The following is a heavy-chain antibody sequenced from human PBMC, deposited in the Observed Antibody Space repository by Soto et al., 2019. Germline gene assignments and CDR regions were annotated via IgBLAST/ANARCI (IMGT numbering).Heavy chain of an antibody. V-gene: IGHV3-48*02. J-gene: IGHJ4*02. CDR1: GVTFSSYS. Sequence: GGSLRLSCTASGVTFSSYSMNWARQAPGKGLEWLSYISSSKTTYADSVKGRFTISRDNAKNSVYLQMNSLRDEDTAVYYCVGDQDVHTPMVHGNYWGRGTRVTVSS. CDR2: ISSSKTT. D-gene: IGHD5-18*01. CDR3: VGDQDVHTPMVHGNY.